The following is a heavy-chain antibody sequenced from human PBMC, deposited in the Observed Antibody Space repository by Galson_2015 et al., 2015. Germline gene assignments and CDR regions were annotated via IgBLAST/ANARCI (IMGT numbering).Heavy chain of an antibody. V-gene: IGHV3-48*01. CDR1: GFTFSSYS. D-gene: IGHD2-21*02. CDR2: ISSSSSTI. J-gene: IGHJ4*02. Sequence: SLRLSCAASGFTFSSYSLNWVRQAPGKGLERVSYISSSSSTIYYADSVKGRFTISRDNAKNSLYLQMNSLRAEDTAVYYCARAFYCGGDCYEYYFDYWGQGTLVTVSS. CDR3: ARAFYCGGDCYEYYFDY.